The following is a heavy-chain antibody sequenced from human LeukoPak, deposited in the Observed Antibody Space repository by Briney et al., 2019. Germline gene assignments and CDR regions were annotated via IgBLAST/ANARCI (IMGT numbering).Heavy chain of an antibody. CDR1: GGSIGTYY. Sequence: PSETLSLTCTVPGGSIGTYYWSWIRQPPGKGLEWIGYVYHSGTTDYNPSLKNRVSISVDTSKNQFSLNLRSVTAADTAVYYCAKGVIIGSNWFDPWGQGILVTVSS. CDR3: AKGVIIGSNWFDP. CDR2: VYHSGTT. J-gene: IGHJ5*02. D-gene: IGHD2/OR15-2a*01. V-gene: IGHV4-59*01.